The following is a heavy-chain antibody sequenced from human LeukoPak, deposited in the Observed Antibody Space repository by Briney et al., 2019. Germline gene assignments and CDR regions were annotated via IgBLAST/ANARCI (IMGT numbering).Heavy chain of an antibody. J-gene: IGHJ4*02. CDR2: IYFSGST. CDR1: GDFITDNNYY. D-gene: IGHD3-22*01. V-gene: IGHV4-39*01. CDR3: TRHGWRQSGGYYHDS. Sequence: SETLSLTCAVSGDFITDNNYYWAWIRQPPGKGLEWIATIYFSGSTYFNRSLESRVTMSVDTSRNQFSLRLDSVTAADTAVYFCTRHGWRQSGGYYHDSWGQGLLVTVSS.